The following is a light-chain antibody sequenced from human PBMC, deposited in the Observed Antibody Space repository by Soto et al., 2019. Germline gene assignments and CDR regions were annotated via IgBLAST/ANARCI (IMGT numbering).Light chain of an antibody. J-gene: IGLJ1*01. CDR1: SSDVGGYNY. Sequence: QSALTQPRSVSWSPGQSVTISCTGTSSDVGGYNYVSWYQQHPGKAPKLMIYDADKRPSGVPDRLSGSKSGNTASLTISGLQAEDEADYYCCSYAGSYTLYVSRTGTKVNVL. CDR2: DAD. V-gene: IGLV2-11*01. CDR3: CSYAGSYTLYV.